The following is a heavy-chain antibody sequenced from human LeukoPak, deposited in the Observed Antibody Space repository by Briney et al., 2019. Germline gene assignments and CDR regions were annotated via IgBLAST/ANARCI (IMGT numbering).Heavy chain of an antibody. D-gene: IGHD6-13*01. CDR3: AKDTRVGWYSSSWYFDY. J-gene: IGHJ4*02. V-gene: IGHV3-30-3*01. CDR1: GFTFSSYA. CDR2: ISYDGSNK. Sequence: GGSLRLSCAASGFTFSSYAMHWVRQAPGKGLEWVAVISYDGSNKYYADSVKGRFTISRDNSKNTLYLQMSSLRAEDTAVYYCAKDTRVGWYSSSWYFDYWGQGTLVTVSS.